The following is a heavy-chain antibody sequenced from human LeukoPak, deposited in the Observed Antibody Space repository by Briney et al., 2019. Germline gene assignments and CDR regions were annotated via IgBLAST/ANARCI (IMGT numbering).Heavy chain of an antibody. Sequence: GGSLRLSCAASGFTFSSYAMSWVRQAPGKGLEWVSAISGSGGSTYYADSVKGRFTISRDNSKNTLYLQMNSLRAEDTAVYYCAKARDTAMIYNWYFDLWGRGTLVTVSS. J-gene: IGHJ2*01. CDR1: GFTFSSYA. D-gene: IGHD5-18*01. CDR2: ISGSGGST. CDR3: AKARDTAMIYNWYFDL. V-gene: IGHV3-23*01.